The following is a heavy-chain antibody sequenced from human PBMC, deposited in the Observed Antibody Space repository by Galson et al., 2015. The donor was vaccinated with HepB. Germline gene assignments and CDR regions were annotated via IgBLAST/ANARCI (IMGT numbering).Heavy chain of an antibody. V-gene: IGHV1-18*01. CDR2: ISAYNGNT. J-gene: IGHJ4*02. Sequence: SVKVSCKASGYTFTSYGIGWVRQAPGQGLEWMGWISAYNGNTNYAQKLQGRVTMTTDTSTSTAYMELRSLRSDDTAVYYCARDDGGYYDILTGYYRGPFDYWGQGTLVTVSS. CDR3: ARDDGGYYDILTGYYRGPFDY. CDR1: GYTFTSYG. D-gene: IGHD3-9*01.